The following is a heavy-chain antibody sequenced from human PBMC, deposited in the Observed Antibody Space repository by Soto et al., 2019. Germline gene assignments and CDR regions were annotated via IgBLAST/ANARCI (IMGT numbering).Heavy chain of an antibody. CDR2: IYYSGST. CDR3: ARHAPPGVAAPFHY. D-gene: IGHD2-8*01. J-gene: IGHJ4*02. CDR1: GDSIGSSLHY. Sequence: SETLSLTCTVSGDSIGSSLHYWGWIRQAPGKGLEWIGSIYYSGSTYYNPSLTSRVTMSVDTSRNQLSLKLTSVTAADTAVYYCARHAPPGVAAPFHYWGQGTLVTVSS. V-gene: IGHV4-39*01.